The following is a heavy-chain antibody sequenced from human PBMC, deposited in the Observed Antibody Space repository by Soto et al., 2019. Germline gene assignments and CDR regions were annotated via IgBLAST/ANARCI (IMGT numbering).Heavy chain of an antibody. D-gene: IGHD6-13*01. Sequence: ESGGGVVQPGRSLRLSCEASGFTFSSYGMHWVRQAPGKGLEWVAFISYDGTNKYYGDSVKGRFTISRDNSKNTLYLQMNSLRAEDTAVYYCAKDEAGGKPFDYWGQGTLVTVSS. CDR1: GFTFSSYG. V-gene: IGHV3-30*18. CDR2: ISYDGTNK. J-gene: IGHJ4*02. CDR3: AKDEAGGKPFDY.